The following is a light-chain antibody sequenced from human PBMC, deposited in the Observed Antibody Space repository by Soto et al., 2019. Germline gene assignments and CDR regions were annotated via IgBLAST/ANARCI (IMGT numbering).Light chain of an antibody. V-gene: IGLV2-14*03. CDR3: SSYTSSSTHV. J-gene: IGLJ1*01. Sequence: QSALTQPASVSGSPGQSITISCTGTSSDIGAFTLVSWYQQHPGKVPKLMIFDVNRRPSGVSDRFSGSKSRNTASLTISGLQAEDEGDYYCSSYTSSSTHVLGSGTKVTVL. CDR1: SSDIGAFTL. CDR2: DVN.